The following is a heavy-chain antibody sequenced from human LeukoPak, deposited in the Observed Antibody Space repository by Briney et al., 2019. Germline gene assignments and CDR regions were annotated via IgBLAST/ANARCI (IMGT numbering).Heavy chain of an antibody. CDR3: ARVVAATANPPDY. J-gene: IGHJ4*02. CDR1: GDTFTSYD. Sequence: ASVKVSCKASGDTFTSYDINWVRQATGQGLEWLGWMNPNSGNTGYAQKFQGRVTMTRDTSISTAYMELSRLRSDDTAVYYCARVVAATANPPDYWGQGTLVTVSS. CDR2: MNPNSGNT. D-gene: IGHD2-15*01. V-gene: IGHV1-8*01.